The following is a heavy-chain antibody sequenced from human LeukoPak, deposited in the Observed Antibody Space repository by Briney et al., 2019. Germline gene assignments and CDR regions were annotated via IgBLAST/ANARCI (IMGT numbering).Heavy chain of an antibody. V-gene: IGHV1-69*04. D-gene: IGHD3-10*01. CDR3: ARESYYGSGSSYY. J-gene: IGHJ4*02. Sequence: GASVKVSCKASGYTFTSYAISWVRQAPGQGLEWMGRIIPILGIANYAQKFLGRVTITADKSTSTAYMELSSLRSEDTAVYYCARESYYGSGSSYYWGQGTLVTVSS. CDR2: IIPILGIA. CDR1: GYTFTSYA.